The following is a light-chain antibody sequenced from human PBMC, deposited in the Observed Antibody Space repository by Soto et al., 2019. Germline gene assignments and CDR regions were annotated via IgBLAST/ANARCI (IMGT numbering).Light chain of an antibody. V-gene: IGLV2-23*01. Sequence: QSALTQPASVSGSPGQSITISCTGTTSDVGSFNLVSWYQQHPDKAPKVMIYDDSKRPSGVSNRFSGSKSGNTASLTISGLQAEDEADYYCCSYTGSSTYVFGTGTKVTVL. CDR1: TSDVGSFNL. CDR2: DDS. J-gene: IGLJ1*01. CDR3: CSYTGSSTYV.